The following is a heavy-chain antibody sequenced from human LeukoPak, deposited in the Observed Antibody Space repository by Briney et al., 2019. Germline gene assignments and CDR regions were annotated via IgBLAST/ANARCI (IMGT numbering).Heavy chain of an antibody. V-gene: IGHV3-64D*06. CDR3: VKDQHSPFDY. CDR1: GFNFSSYA. D-gene: IGHD2-21*01. J-gene: IGHJ4*02. CDR2: ISSNGGST. Sequence: PGGSLRLSCSASGFNFSSYAMHWVRQAQGKGLEYVSAISSNGGSTYYADSVKGRFTISRDNSKNTLYLQMSSLRAEDTAVYYCVKDQHSPFDYWGQGTLVTVSS.